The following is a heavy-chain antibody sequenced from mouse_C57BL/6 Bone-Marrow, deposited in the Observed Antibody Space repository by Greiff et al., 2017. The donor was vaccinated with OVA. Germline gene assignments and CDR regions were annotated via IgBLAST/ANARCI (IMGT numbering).Heavy chain of an antibody. Sequence: VQLQQSGPELVKPGASVKISCKASGYAFSSSWMNWVKQRPGKGLEWIGRIYPGDGDTNYNGKFKGKATLTADKSSSTAYMQLSSLTSEDSAVYFCARRAHYFDYWGQGTTLTVSS. CDR2: IYPGDGDT. D-gene: IGHD3-1*01. CDR3: ARRAHYFDY. V-gene: IGHV1-82*01. CDR1: GYAFSSSW. J-gene: IGHJ2*01.